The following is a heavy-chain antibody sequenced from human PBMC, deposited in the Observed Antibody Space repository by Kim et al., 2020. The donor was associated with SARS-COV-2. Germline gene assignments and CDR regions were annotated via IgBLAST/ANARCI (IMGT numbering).Heavy chain of an antibody. Sequence: GYEATLKSRITTTPYTSQNQFSLQLSSVTREDTAVYYCARDTPGQKAFDIWGQGTMVTVSS. J-gene: IGHJ3*02. V-gene: IGHV6-1*01. CDR3: ARDTPGQKAFDI.